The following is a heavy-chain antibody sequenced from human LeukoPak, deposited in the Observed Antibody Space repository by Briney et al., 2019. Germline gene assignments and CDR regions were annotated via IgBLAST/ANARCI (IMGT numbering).Heavy chain of an antibody. CDR1: GFTFSSYW. Sequence: GGSLRLSCAASGFTFSSYWMSWVRQAPGKGLEWVANIKQDGSEKYYVDSVKGRFTISRDNAKNSLYLQMNSLRAEDTAVYYCARDSYCGGDCYPEYFQHWGQGTLVTVSS. CDR3: ARDSYCGGDCYPEYFQH. V-gene: IGHV3-7*01. J-gene: IGHJ1*01. CDR2: IKQDGSEK. D-gene: IGHD2-21*02.